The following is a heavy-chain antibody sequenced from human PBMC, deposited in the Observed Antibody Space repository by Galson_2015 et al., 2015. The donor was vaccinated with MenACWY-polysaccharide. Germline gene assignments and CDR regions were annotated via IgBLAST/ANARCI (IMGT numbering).Heavy chain of an antibody. D-gene: IGHD6-19*01. CDR3: AISRGFSSGWKYSDY. V-gene: IGHV3-23*01. CDR2: ISGTGDSI. J-gene: IGHJ4*02. CDR1: GFTFSSNA. Sequence: SLRLSCATSGFTFSSNAMSWVRQAPGKGLEWVSAISGTGDSIRYADSVKGRFTISRDASKNTLYLQMSSLRAEDTALYYCAISRGFSSGWKYSDYWGQGTLVTVAA.